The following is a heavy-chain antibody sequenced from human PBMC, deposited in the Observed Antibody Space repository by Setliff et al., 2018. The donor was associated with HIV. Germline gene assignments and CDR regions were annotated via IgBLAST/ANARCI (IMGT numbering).Heavy chain of an antibody. Sequence: KSGPTLVNPTQTLTLTCTFSGFSLRTSGVGVGWIRQPPGKALEWLALIYWDDDKRYSPSLKSRLTITKDTSKNQVVLTMTNRDPVDTATYHCAHRGLGGSSGIWVFGYWGQGTLVTVAS. D-gene: IGHD3-16*01. CDR3: AHRGLGGSSGIWVFGY. CDR2: IYWDDDK. CDR1: GFSLRTSGVG. J-gene: IGHJ4*02. V-gene: IGHV2-5*02.